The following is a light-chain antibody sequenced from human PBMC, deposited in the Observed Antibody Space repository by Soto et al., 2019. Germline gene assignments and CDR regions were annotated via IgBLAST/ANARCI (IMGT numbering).Light chain of an antibody. CDR1: NRDVGSYNL. J-gene: IGLJ3*02. V-gene: IGLV2-14*01. CDR3: SSYTTTSTLV. Sequence: QSVLTQPASVPGSPGQSITIACTGTNRDVGSYNLVSWYQQRPGEAPKLIISEVRNRPSGISYRFTGSKSGNTASLTISGLQAEDEADYYCSSYTTTSTLVFGGGTK. CDR2: EVR.